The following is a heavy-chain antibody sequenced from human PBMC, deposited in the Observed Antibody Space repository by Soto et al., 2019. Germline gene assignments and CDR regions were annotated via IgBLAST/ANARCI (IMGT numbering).Heavy chain of an antibody. CDR2: ISGSGSST. V-gene: IGHV3-23*01. D-gene: IGHD2-8*01. CDR1: GFSFSSYG. CDR3: AKCACTTTRRGLFDP. J-gene: IGHJ5*02. Sequence: GGSLRLSCAASGFSFSSYGMSWVRQAPGKGLEWVSGISGSGSSTYYADSVKGRFTISRDNSENTLYLQMDSLRAEDTAIYYCAKCACTTTRRGLFDPWGQGIMVTVSS.